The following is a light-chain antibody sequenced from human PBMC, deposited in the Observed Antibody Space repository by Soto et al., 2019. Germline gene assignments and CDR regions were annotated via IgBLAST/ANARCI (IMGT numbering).Light chain of an antibody. J-gene: IGLJ1*01. Sequence: QSGLTQPRSVSVSPGQSVTISCTGTSSDVGGYNYVSWYQQHPGKAPKLMIYDVTKRPSGVPDRFSGSQYGNTASLTISGLQAEDEADYYCCSYAGSYTFYVFGTGTKVTVL. CDR3: CSYAGSYTFYV. V-gene: IGLV2-11*01. CDR2: DVT. CDR1: SSDVGGYNY.